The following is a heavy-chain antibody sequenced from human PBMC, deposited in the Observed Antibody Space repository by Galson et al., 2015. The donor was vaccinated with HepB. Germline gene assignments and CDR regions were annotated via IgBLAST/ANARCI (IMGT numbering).Heavy chain of an antibody. CDR2: IYWDDDK. Sequence: PALVKPTQTLTLTCTFSGFSLSTNGVGVGWIRQPPGKALEWLAIIYWDDDKRYSPSLKSRLTITTDTSKNQVVLTMTTVDPVDTATYYCAHQHIVAPSFFDQWGQGSLVTVSS. CDR1: GFSLSTNGVG. J-gene: IGHJ4*02. V-gene: IGHV2-5*02. D-gene: IGHD2-15*01. CDR3: AHQHIVAPSFFDQ.